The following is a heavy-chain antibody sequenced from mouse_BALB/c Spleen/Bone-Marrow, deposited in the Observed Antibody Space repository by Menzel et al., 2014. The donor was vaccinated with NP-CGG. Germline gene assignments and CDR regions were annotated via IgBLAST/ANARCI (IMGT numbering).Heavy chain of an antibody. CDR3: ARDWTIPFAY. J-gene: IGHJ3*01. CDR2: INPSSGYT. CDR1: GYTFTSYT. V-gene: IGHV1-4*01. Sequence: VQLQESGAELARPGASVKMSCKASGYTFTSYTMHWVKQRPGQGLEWIGYINPSSGYTNYNQKFRDKATLTADKSSSTAYMQLSSLTSEDSAVYYCARDWTIPFAYWGQGTLVTVSA. D-gene: IGHD1-1*02.